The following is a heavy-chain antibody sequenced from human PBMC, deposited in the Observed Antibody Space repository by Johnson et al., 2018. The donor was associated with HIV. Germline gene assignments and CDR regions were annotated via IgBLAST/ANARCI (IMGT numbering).Heavy chain of an antibody. Sequence: QVQLVESGGGLVKPGKSLRLSCAASGFSFSDYYMSWIRQAPGKGLEWVSYISSSGSTMSYADSVKGRFTISRDNSKNTLYLQMNSLRAEDTALYYCAKSTQASIVRESGPYGAFDIWGQGTMVTVSS. J-gene: IGHJ3*02. D-gene: IGHD3-10*01. CDR1: GFSFSDYY. V-gene: IGHV3-11*04. CDR3: AKSTQASIVRESGPYGAFDI. CDR2: ISSSGSTM.